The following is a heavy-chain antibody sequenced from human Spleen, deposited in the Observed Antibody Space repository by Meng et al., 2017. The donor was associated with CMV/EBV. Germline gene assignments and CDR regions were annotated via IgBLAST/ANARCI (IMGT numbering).Heavy chain of an antibody. D-gene: IGHD1-20*01. CDR2: INPSGGST. Sequence: ASVQVSCKASRYTFTSYYMHWVRQAPGQGLEWMGIINPSGGSTSYAQKFQGRVTMTRDTSTRTVYMELSSLRSEDTAVYYCARGSYNWNFGYWGQGTLVTVSS. CDR3: ARGSYNWNFGY. V-gene: IGHV1-46*01. J-gene: IGHJ4*02. CDR1: RYTFTSYY.